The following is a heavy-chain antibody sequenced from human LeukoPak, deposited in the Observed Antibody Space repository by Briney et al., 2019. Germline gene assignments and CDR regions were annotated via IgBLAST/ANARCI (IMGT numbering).Heavy chain of an antibody. CDR2: IYHSGST. D-gene: IGHD5-12*01. V-gene: IGHV4-38-2*02. CDR1: GYSISSGYY. J-gene: IGHJ6*02. Sequence: SETLSLTCTVSGYSISSGYYWGWIRQPPGKGLEWIGSIYHSGSTYYNPSLKSRVAISVDTSKNQFSLKLSSVTAADTAVYYCARAHKMIVATIHYYYYGMDVWGQGTTVTVSS. CDR3: ARAHKMIVATIHYYYYGMDV.